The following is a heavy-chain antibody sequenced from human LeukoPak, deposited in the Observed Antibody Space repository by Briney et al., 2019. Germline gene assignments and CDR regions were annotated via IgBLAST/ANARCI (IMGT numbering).Heavy chain of an antibody. D-gene: IGHD6-13*01. Sequence: AGGSLRLSCAASGFTFSSYGMHWVRQAPGKGLEWVAFIRYDGSNKYYADSVKGRFTISRDNSKNTLYLQMNSLRAEDTAVYYCAKDRRAIAAAGTDFQHWGQGTLVTVSS. V-gene: IGHV3-30*02. J-gene: IGHJ1*01. CDR3: AKDRRAIAAAGTDFQH. CDR1: GFTFSSYG. CDR2: IRYDGSNK.